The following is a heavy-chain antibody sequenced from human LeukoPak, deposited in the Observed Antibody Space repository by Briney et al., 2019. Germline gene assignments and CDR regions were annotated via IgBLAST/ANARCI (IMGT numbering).Heavy chain of an antibody. V-gene: IGHV3-33*06. CDR2: IWYDGSNK. CDR3: AKVQGLGTMVRGVIIDDY. CDR1: GFTFSNYG. Sequence: PGRSLRLSCAASGFTFSNYGMHWVRQAPGKGLEWVAVIWYDGSNKYYANSVKGRFTISRDNSKNTLYLQMNSLRAEDTAVYYCAKVQGLGTMVRGVIIDDYWGQGTLVTVSS. J-gene: IGHJ4*02. D-gene: IGHD3-10*01.